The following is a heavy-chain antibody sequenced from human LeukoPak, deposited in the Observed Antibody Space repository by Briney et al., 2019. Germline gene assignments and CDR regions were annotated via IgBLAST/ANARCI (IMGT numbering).Heavy chain of an antibody. D-gene: IGHD5-24*01. CDR2: IRFSGNNA. J-gene: IGHJ3*01. CDR1: GFTFRDAA. V-gene: IGHV3-23*01. CDR3: AKDIQLST. Sequence: GPLRLSCAVSGFTFRDAAMTWVRQAPGKGLEWVSLIRFSGNNAYYADSVKGRFTISGDKSKNTLSLQMNSLRVEDTAIYYCAKDIQLSTWGLGTMVTVS.